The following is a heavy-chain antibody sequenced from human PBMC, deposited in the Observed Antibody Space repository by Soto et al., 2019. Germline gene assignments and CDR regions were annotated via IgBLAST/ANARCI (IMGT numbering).Heavy chain of an antibody. D-gene: IGHD3-9*01. J-gene: IGHJ3*02. CDR2: ISGSGGST. CDR1: GFTFSSYA. V-gene: IGHV3-23*01. Sequence: PGGSLRLSCAASGFTFSSYAMSWVRQAPGKGLEWVSAISGSGGSTYYADSVKGRFTISRDNSKNTLYLQMNSLRAEDTAVYYCARGQSLSYGILTGDYIQGPQGNGFDSWGQGTMVTVSS. CDR3: ARGQSLSYGILTGDYIQGPQGNGFDS.